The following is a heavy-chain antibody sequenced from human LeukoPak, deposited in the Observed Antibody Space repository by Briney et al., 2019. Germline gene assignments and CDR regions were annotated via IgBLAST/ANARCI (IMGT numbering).Heavy chain of an antibody. CDR2: IYSGGST. V-gene: IGHV3-53*03. Sequence: GGPLRLSCAASGFTVSSNYMSWVRQPPGKGLEWVSVIYSGGSTYYADSVKGRFTISRDNSKNTLYLQMNSLRAEDTAVYYCARGMGSYGFDYWGQGTLVTVSS. D-gene: IGHD4-17*01. CDR1: GFTVSSNY. CDR3: ARGMGSYGFDY. J-gene: IGHJ4*02.